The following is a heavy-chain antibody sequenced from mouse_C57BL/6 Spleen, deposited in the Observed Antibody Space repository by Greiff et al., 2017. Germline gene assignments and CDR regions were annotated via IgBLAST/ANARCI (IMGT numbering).Heavy chain of an antibody. J-gene: IGHJ4*01. CDR1: GFTFSAYG. D-gene: IGHD2-3*01. V-gene: IGHV5-17*01. Sequence: VKLVESGGGLVKPGGSLKLSCAASGFTFSAYGLHWVRQAPEQGLEWVSYISSGSSTISYAAPVKGRFTISRDNAKNTLFLQMTSLRSEDTAMYYCAREDYDGYFSYAMDDWGQGTSVTVSS. CDR2: ISSGSSTI. CDR3: AREDYDGYFSYAMDD.